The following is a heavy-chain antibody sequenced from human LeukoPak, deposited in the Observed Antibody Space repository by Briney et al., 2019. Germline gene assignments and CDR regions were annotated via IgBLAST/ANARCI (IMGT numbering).Heavy chain of an antibody. CDR3: AHRRYTDSPHFDF. J-gene: IGHJ4*02. D-gene: IGHD2-2*02. CDR1: GFSLFSSGEA. CDR2: IYWDSDY. V-gene: IGHV2-5*02. Sequence: ESGPTLVKPTDSLTLTCTFSGFSLFSSGEAVGWIRQPPGKALEWVALIYWDSDYRYSPSLTGRLSTSKAASEDQVVLTVANVDPMDTATYFCAHRRYTDSPHFDFWGQGILVTVSS.